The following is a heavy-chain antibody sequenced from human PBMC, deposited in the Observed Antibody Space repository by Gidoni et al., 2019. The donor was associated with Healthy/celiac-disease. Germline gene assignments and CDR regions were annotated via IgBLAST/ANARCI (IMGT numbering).Heavy chain of an antibody. Sequence: QLVESGGGLLKPGGSLSLSCPASGFTFSNARMSWVREATGKGLEWVGRSKSKTEGGKTDYAAPGKGRFTISRDDSKNTLYLQMNSLKTEDTAVYYCTTVDYLDYWGQGTLVTVSA. CDR2: SKSKTEGGKT. J-gene: IGHJ4*02. CDR3: TTVDYLDY. V-gene: IGHV3-15*01. CDR1: GFTFSNAR.